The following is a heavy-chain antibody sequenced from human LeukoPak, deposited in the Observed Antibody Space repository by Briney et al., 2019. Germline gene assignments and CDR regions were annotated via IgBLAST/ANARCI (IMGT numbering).Heavy chain of an antibody. J-gene: IGHJ5*02. D-gene: IGHD1-26*01. V-gene: IGHV1-2*02. CDR3: ARNGRFDNWFDP. CDR1: GYTFTGYY. Sequence: ASVKVSCKASGYTFTGYYMHWVRQAPGQGLEWMGWINPNSGATNYAQKFQGRVTMTTDTSISTAYLDLGRLRTDDTAVYYCARNGRFDNWFDPWGPGTLVAVSS. CDR2: INPNSGAT.